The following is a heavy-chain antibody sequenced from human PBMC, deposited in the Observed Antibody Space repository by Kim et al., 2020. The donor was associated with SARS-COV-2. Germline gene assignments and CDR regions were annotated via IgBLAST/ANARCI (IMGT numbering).Heavy chain of an antibody. Sequence: GGSLRLSCAASGFTFSSYAMSWVRQAPGKGLEWVSAISGSGGSTYYADSVKGRFTISRDNSKNTLYLQMNSLRAEDTAVYYCATEYSSGWYDWLSPFDYWGQGTLVTVSS. CDR1: GFTFSSYA. V-gene: IGHV3-23*01. J-gene: IGHJ4*02. D-gene: IGHD6-19*01. CDR3: ATEYSSGWYDWLSPFDY. CDR2: ISGSGGST.